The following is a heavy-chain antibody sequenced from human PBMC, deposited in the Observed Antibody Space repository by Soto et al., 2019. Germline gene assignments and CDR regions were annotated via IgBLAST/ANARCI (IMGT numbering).Heavy chain of an antibody. CDR3: AKEASVPSFGEFWFFDL. J-gene: IGHJ2*01. V-gene: IGHV3-23*01. CDR1: GFTFSKYG. Sequence: EVQLLESGGGLVQPGGSLRLSCAGSGFTFSKYGMTWVRQAPGKGLEWVSSVSGDGETTYYADSVRGRFTISRDNSKDTLSVLMERLRAEDTAVYYCAKEASVPSFGEFWFFDLWGRGTQVTVSS. CDR2: VSGDGETT. D-gene: IGHD3-10*01.